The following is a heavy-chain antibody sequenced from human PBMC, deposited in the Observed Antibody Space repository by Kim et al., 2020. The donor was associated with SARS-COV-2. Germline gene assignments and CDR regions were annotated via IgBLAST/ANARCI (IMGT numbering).Heavy chain of an antibody. Sequence: VKGRFTISRDNSKNTLYLQMNSLRAEDTAVYYCAKGSDGYNFWYYYYGMDVWGQGTTVTVSS. J-gene: IGHJ6*02. CDR3: AKGSDGYNFWYYYYGMDV. V-gene: IGHV3-30*02. D-gene: IGHD3-3*01.